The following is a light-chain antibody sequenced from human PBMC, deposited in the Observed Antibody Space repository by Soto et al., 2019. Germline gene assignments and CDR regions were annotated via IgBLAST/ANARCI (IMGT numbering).Light chain of an antibody. CDR2: GAS. Sequence: EIVLTQSPGTLSLSPGERATLSCRASQSVSSSYLAWYQQKPGQAPRLLIYGASSRATGIPDRYSGSGTGTDFTLTISRLEPEDFAEYYCQQYGNSPPYTVGQGTKLEIK. CDR3: QQYGNSPPYT. V-gene: IGKV3-20*01. CDR1: QSVSSSY. J-gene: IGKJ2*01.